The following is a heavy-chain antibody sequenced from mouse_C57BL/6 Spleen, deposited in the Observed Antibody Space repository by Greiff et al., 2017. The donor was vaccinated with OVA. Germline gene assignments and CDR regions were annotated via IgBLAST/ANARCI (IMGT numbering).Heavy chain of an antibody. CDR2: IYPGSGST. CDR1: GYTFTSYW. Sequence: QVHVKQPGAELVKPGASVKMSCKASGYTFTSYWITWVKQRPGQGLEWIGDIYPGSGSTNYNEKFKSKATLTVDTSSSTAYMQLSSLTSEDSAVYYCSLTTVVGRGYFDVWGTGTTVTVSS. J-gene: IGHJ1*03. D-gene: IGHD1-1*01. CDR3: SLTTVVGRGYFDV. V-gene: IGHV1-55*01.